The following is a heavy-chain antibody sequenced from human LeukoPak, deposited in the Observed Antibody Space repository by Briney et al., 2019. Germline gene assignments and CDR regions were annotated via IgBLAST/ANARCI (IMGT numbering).Heavy chain of an antibody. CDR2: IDHSGST. J-gene: IGHJ4*02. V-gene: IGHV4-4*02. CDR3: AKMWWSGYPQGVDY. CDR1: GGSISSSNW. Sequence: SGTLSLTCAVSGGSISSSNWWSWVRQPPGKGLEWIGEIDHSGSTNYNPSLKSRVTISVDKSKNQFSLKLSSVTAADTAVYYCAKMWWSGYPQGVDYWGQGTLVTVSS. D-gene: IGHD3-3*01.